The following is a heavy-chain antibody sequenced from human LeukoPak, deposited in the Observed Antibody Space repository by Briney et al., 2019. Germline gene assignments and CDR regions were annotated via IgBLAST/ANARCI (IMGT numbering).Heavy chain of an antibody. Sequence: PSETLSLTCTVPGGSIRSGSYYWDWIRQPPGKGLEWIGTIFYSGSTYYSPSLKSRVTISVDTSRNQFFLNLSSVTAADTSVYCCGRRGRGGYYFDYWGQGTLVTVSS. CDR3: GRRGRGGYYFDY. J-gene: IGHJ4*02. CDR1: GGSIRSGSYY. D-gene: IGHD3-10*01. V-gene: IGHV4-39*01. CDR2: IFYSGST.